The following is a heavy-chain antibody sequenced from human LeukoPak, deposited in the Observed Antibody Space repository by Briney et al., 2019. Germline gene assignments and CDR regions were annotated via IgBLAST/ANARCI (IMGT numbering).Heavy chain of an antibody. CDR3: TRGYGSGSYYSARMSCYFEY. V-gene: IGHV3-21*01. CDR2: ITGSSSYR. Sequence: PGGSLRHSCAASGFSFNDYFVNWGRQAPGKGLEWVSSITGSSSYRYYADSVKGRFTFSIDNGKRSLFLQMNSLRAEDTAVYYCTRGYGSGSYYSARMSCYFEYWGQRARLTVSS. CDR1: GFSFNDYF. D-gene: IGHD3-10*01. J-gene: IGHJ4*02.